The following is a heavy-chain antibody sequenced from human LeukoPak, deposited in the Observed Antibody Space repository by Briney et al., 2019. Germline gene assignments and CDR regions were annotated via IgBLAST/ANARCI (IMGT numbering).Heavy chain of an antibody. J-gene: IGHJ6*02. CDR3: ARDRAYYYDLGVMDV. CDR2: IWNDGSET. D-gene: IGHD3-22*01. CDR1: GFIFSNYG. Sequence: GGSLRLSCAASGFIFSNYGMHWVRQAPGKRLEWVAVIWNDGSETFHADSVKGRFTISRDNAKNSLYLQMNSLRAEDTAVYYCARDRAYYYDLGVMDVWGQGTTVTVSS. V-gene: IGHV3-33*01.